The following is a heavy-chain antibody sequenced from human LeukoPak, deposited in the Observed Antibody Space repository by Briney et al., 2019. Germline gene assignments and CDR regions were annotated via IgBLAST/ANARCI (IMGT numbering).Heavy chain of an antibody. V-gene: IGHV3-11*01. CDR2: ISTSGTTI. Sequence: GGSLRLSCAASGFTFSDYYMTWIRQAPGKGLEWVSYISTSGTTIYYTDSVKGRFTISRDNAKNSLYLQMNSLRAEDTAVYYCARGLYDSSGYGAFDIWGQGTMVTDSS. CDR1: GFTFSDYY. D-gene: IGHD3-22*01. J-gene: IGHJ3*02. CDR3: ARGLYDSSGYGAFDI.